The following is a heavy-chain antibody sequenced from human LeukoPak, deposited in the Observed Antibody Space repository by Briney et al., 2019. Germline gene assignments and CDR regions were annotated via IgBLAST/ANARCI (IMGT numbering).Heavy chain of an antibody. J-gene: IGHJ6*02. CDR2: IIPILGIA. V-gene: IGHV1-69*04. D-gene: IGHD3-3*01. Sequence: ASVKVSCKASGGTFSSYAISWVRQAPGQGLEWMGRIIPILGIANYAQKFQGRVTITADKSTSTAYMELSSLRYEDTAVYYCARAMSSRVVARGDYGMDVWGQGTTVTVSS. CDR1: GGTFSSYA. CDR3: ARAMSSRVVARGDYGMDV.